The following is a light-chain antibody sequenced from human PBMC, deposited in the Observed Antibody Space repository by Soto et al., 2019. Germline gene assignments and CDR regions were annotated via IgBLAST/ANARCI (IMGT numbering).Light chain of an antibody. J-gene: IGKJ2*01. V-gene: IGKV1-5*01. CDR2: DAS. CDR1: QSISSW. CDR3: QQYNSYPYT. Sequence: DIQMTQSPSTLSASVGDRVTITCRASQSISSWLAWYQQKPGKAPKLLIYDASSLESGVPSRFSGSGSGTDFPRTISSLQPDDFATYYCQQYNSYPYTFGQGTKLEIK.